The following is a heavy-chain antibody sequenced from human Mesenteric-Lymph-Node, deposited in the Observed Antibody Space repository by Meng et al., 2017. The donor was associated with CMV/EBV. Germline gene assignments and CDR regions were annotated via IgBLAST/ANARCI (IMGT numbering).Heavy chain of an antibody. CDR2: INPNSGGT. CDR1: GYTFTSYG. D-gene: IGHD3-16*01. Sequence: ASVKVSCKASGYTFTSYGISWVRQAPGQGLEWMGWINPNSGGTNYAQKFQGRVTMTRDTSISTAYMELSRLRSDDTAVYYCARDDYNKFGAFDIWGQGTMVTVSS. J-gene: IGHJ3*02. CDR3: ARDDYNKFGAFDI. V-gene: IGHV1-2*02.